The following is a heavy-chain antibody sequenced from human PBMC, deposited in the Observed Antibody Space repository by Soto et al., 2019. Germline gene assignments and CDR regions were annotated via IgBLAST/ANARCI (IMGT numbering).Heavy chain of an antibody. V-gene: IGHV1-69*01. Sequence: ASVKVSCKASGGTFSSYAISWVRQAPGQGLEWMGGFIPIFGTANYAQKFQGRVTITADESTSTAYMELSSLRSEDTAVYYCAREAVEMATIMGYWGQGTLVTVSS. CDR3: AREAVEMATIMGY. D-gene: IGHD5-12*01. J-gene: IGHJ4*02. CDR1: GGTFSSYA. CDR2: FIPIFGTA.